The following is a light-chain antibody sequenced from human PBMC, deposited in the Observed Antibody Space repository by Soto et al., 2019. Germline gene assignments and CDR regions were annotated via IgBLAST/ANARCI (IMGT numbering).Light chain of an antibody. CDR2: EVN. J-gene: IGLJ1*01. V-gene: IGLV2-8*01. Sequence: QSALTQPPSASGSPGQSVAISCTGTSSDVGGYNYVSWYQQHPGKAPKLMIYEVNKRPSGVPDRFSGSKSGNPASLPVSGLQAEDEADYYCSSYAGSSNVFGTGTKLTVL. CDR3: SSYAGSSNV. CDR1: SSDVGGYNY.